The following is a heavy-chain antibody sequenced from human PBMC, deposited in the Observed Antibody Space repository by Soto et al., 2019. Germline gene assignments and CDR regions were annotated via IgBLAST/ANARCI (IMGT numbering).Heavy chain of an antibody. Sequence: PSETLSLTCPVSGGSISSGGYYWSWIRQHPGKGLEWIGYIYYSGSTYYNPSLKSRVTISVDTSKNQFSLKLSSVTAADTAVYYCARYPSYDGSHFDYWGQGTLVTVSS. V-gene: IGHV4-31*03. CDR2: IYYSGST. J-gene: IGHJ4*02. CDR3: ARYPSYDGSHFDY. D-gene: IGHD3-3*01. CDR1: GGSISSGGYY.